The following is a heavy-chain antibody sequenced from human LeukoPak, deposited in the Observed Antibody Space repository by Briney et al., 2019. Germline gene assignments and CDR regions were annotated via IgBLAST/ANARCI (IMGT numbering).Heavy chain of an antibody. D-gene: IGHD4-17*01. J-gene: IGHJ4*02. CDR2: IYYSGST. CDR3: ASSTPVTTTYSFDY. Sequence: SQTLSLTCTVSGGSISSGGYYWSWIRQHPGKGLEWIVYIYYSGSTYYNPSLKSRVTISVDTSKNQFSLKLSSVTAADTAVYYCASSTPVTTTYSFDYWGQGTLVTVSS. CDR1: GGSISSGGYY. V-gene: IGHV4-31*03.